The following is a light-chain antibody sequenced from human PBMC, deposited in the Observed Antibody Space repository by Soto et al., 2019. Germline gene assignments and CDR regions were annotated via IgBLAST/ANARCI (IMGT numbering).Light chain of an antibody. CDR1: SSDVGGYNY. J-gene: IGLJ1*01. Sequence: LTQPPSASGSPGQSVTISCTGTSSDVGGYNYVSWYQQHPGKAPKLMIYEVSKRPSGVPDRFSGSKSGNTASLTVSGLQAEDEADYYCSSYADSNNYVFGTGTKVTVL. CDR3: SSYADSNNYV. CDR2: EVS. V-gene: IGLV2-8*01.